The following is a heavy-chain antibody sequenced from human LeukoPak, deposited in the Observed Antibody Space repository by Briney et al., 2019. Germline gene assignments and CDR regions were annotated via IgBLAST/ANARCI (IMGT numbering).Heavy chain of an antibody. CDR2: ISSSSSYI. V-gene: IGHV3-21*01. Sequence: GGSLRLSCAASEFTFSNYNMNWVRQAPGKGLEWVSSISSSSSYISYADSVKGRFTISRDNAKNSLYLQMNSLRAEDTAVYYCARDLGAAAEYFQHWGQGTLVTVSS. CDR3: ARDLGAAAEYFQH. CDR1: EFTFSNYN. J-gene: IGHJ1*01. D-gene: IGHD6-13*01.